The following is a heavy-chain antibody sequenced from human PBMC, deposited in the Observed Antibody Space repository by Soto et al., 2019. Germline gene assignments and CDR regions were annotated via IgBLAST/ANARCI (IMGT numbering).Heavy chain of an antibody. V-gene: IGHV3-23*01. D-gene: IGHD6-19*01. CDR2: LVGSGDFT. J-gene: IGHJ4*02. CDR1: IASRFTLSNYA. Sequence: PGGSLRLSCAASIASRFTLSNYAMSWVRQAPGKGLEWVSALVGSGDFTYYADSVKGRFTISRDNSKNTVYLQMNSLRAEDTAVYYCAKESSGWYKGDFDCWGQGTLVTVSS. CDR3: AKESSGWYKGDFDC.